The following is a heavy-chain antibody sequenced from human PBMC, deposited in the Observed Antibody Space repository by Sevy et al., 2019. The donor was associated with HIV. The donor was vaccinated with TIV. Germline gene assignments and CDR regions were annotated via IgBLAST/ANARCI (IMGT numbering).Heavy chain of an antibody. Sequence: SETLSLTCTVSGGSVSSGSYYWSWIRQPPGKGLEWIGYIYYSGNTNYNPSLKSRVTISVDTSKNQFSLKLSSVTAANLAVYYCAGGPTYYDILTGNDFYGMDVWGQGTTVTVSS. J-gene: IGHJ6*02. CDR2: IYYSGNT. V-gene: IGHV4-61*01. CDR1: GGSVSSGSYY. D-gene: IGHD3-9*01. CDR3: AGGPTYYDILTGNDFYGMDV.